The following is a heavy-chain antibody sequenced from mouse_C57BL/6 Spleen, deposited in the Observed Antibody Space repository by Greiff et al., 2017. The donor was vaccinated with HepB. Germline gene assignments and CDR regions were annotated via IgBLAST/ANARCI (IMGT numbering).Heavy chain of an antibody. CDR1: GYTFTDYY. CDR3: ARSNDYDPAWFAY. V-gene: IGHV1-76*01. Sequence: VKLMESGAELVRPGASVKLSCKASGYTFTDYYINWVKQRPGQGLEWIARIYPGSGNTYYNEKFKGKATLTAEKSSSTAYMQLSSLTSEDSAVYFCARSNDYDPAWFAYWGQGTLVTVSA. D-gene: IGHD2-4*01. CDR2: IYPGSGNT. J-gene: IGHJ3*01.